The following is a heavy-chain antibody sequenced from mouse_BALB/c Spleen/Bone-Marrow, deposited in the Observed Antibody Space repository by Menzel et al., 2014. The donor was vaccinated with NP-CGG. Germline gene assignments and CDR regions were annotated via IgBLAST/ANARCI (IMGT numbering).Heavy chain of an antibody. CDR2: INPSNDTP. CDR3: TRSGYYGYGWYFDV. D-gene: IGHD1-2*01. J-gene: IGHJ1*01. CDR1: GYTFTNYF. V-gene: IGHV1S81*02. Sequence: VHLVESGAELVKPGASVKLSCRVSGYTFTNYFVYWVKQRPGQGLEWIGEINPSNDTPNFNEKFKSKATLTVDKSSSTAYMQLSSLTSEDSAVYYRTRSGYYGYGWYFDVWGAGTTVTVSS.